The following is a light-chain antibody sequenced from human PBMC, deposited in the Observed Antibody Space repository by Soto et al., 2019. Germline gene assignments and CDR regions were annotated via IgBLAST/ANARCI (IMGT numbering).Light chain of an antibody. CDR3: QQYGSSPRT. J-gene: IGKJ1*01. CDR1: QSVSSSY. Sequence: EIVMTQSPATLSVSRGEGATLSCRASQSVSSSYIAWYQQKRGQAPRRLIYGASIRATGIPDRFSGSGSGTDFTLTISRLEPEDFAVYYCQQYGSSPRTFGQGTKVDIK. V-gene: IGKV3-20*01. CDR2: GAS.